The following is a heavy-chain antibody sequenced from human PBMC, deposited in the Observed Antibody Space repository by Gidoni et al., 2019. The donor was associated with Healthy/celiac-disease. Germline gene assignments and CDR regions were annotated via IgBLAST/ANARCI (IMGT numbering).Heavy chain of an antibody. Sequence: QVQLVESGGGLVKPGGSLRLSCAASGFTFSDYYMSWIRQAPGKGLEWVSYISSSSSYTNYADSVKGRFTISRDNAKNSLYLQMNSLRAEDTAVYYCARVYYYGSGSYSAPDYWGQGTLVTVSS. CDR3: ARVYYYGSGSYSAPDY. D-gene: IGHD3-10*01. CDR1: GFTFSDYY. V-gene: IGHV3-11*05. CDR2: ISSSSSYT. J-gene: IGHJ4*02.